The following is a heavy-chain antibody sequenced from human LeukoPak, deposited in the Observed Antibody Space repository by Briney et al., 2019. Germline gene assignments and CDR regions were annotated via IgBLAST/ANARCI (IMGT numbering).Heavy chain of an antibody. CDR1: GFTFSSYA. J-gene: IGHJ4*02. V-gene: IGHV3-23*01. CDR2: ISGSGGST. Sequence: GALRLSCAGSGFTFSSYAMSWVRQAPGKGLDWVSGISGSGGSTYYADSVKGRCTISRDNSKNTVYLQMNSLRAEDTAVYYCAKGSSGGRPYYFDYWGQGTLVTVSS. D-gene: IGHD6-6*01. CDR3: AKGSSGGRPYYFDY.